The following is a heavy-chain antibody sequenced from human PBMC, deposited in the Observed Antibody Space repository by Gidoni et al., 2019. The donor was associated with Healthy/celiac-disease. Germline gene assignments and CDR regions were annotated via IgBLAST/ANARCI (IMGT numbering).Heavy chain of an antibody. Sequence: QVQLQQWGAGLLKPSETLSLTCAVYGGSFSGYYWSWIRQPPGKGLEWIEEINHSGSTNYNPSLKSRVTISVDTSKNQFSLKLSSVTAADTAVYYCAREKTPSRWGTTRHWYFDLWGRGTLVTVSS. J-gene: IGHJ2*01. CDR2: INHSGST. D-gene: IGHD1-7*01. V-gene: IGHV4-34*01. CDR1: GGSFSGYY. CDR3: AREKTPSRWGTTRHWYFDL.